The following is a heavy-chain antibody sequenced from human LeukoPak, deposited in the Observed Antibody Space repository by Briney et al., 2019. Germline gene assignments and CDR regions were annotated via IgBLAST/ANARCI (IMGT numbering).Heavy chain of an antibody. V-gene: IGHV1-8*01. Sequence: ASVKVSCKASGYTFTSYDISWVRQATGQGLEWMGWMNPNSGNAGYAQRFQGRVTMTRNNSISTAYMELTSLRSEDTAVYYCGRPLQRGSWTQRALDYWGQGTLVTVSS. CDR2: MNPNSGNA. CDR3: GRPLQRGSWTQRALDY. D-gene: IGHD3-10*01. J-gene: IGHJ4*02. CDR1: GYTFTSYD.